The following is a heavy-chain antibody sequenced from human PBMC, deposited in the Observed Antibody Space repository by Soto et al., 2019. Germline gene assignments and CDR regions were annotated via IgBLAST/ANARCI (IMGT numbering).Heavy chain of an antibody. J-gene: IGHJ6*02. CDR3: ARDPIFGVVKFPNGMDV. V-gene: IGHV3-53*01. CDR1: GFTVSSNY. D-gene: IGHD3-3*01. Sequence: GGSLRLSCAASGFTVSSNYMSWVRQAPGKGLEWVSVIYSGGSTYYADSVKGRFTISRGNSKNTLYLQMNSLRAEDTAVYYCARDPIFGVVKFPNGMDVWGQGTTVTVSS. CDR2: IYSGGST.